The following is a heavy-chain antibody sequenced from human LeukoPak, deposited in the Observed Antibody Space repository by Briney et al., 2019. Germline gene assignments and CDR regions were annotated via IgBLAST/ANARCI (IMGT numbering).Heavy chain of an antibody. J-gene: IGHJ3*02. Sequence: SGTLSLTCAVSGGSISSSNWWSWVRQPPGKGLEWIGEIYHSGSTNYNPSLKSRVTISVDTSKNQFSLKLRSVTAADTAVYYCARMISSGWRRGDAFDIWGQGTMVTVSS. CDR2: IYHSGST. CDR3: ARMISSGWRRGDAFDI. CDR1: GGSISSSNW. D-gene: IGHD6-19*01. V-gene: IGHV4-4*02.